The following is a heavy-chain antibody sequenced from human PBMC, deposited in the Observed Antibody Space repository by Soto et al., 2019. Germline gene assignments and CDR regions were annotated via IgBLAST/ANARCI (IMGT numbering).Heavy chain of an antibody. CDR2: IYYSGST. Sequence: SETLSLTCTVSGGSISSYYWSWIRQPPGKGLEWIGYIYYSGSTSYNPSLKSRVTISVGTSKNQFSLKLSSVTAADTAVYYCASDTAPTDHAFDIWGQGTMVTVSS. D-gene: IGHD4-17*01. V-gene: IGHV4-59*01. CDR1: GGSISSYY. J-gene: IGHJ3*02. CDR3: ASDTAPTDHAFDI.